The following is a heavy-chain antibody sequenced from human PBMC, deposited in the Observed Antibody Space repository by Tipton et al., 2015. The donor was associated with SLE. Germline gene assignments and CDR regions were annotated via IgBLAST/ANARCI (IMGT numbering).Heavy chain of an antibody. J-gene: IGHJ3*02. CDR3: ARSLDTFDI. CDR2: IYHSGST. CDR1: GGSFSGYY. V-gene: IGHV4-34*01. Sequence: LRLSCGVYGGSFSGYYWGWIRQPPGKGLEWIGNIYHSGSTYYNPSLKSRVTISVDTSKNQFSLNLSSLTAADTAVYYCARSLDTFDIWGQGTLVIVSS.